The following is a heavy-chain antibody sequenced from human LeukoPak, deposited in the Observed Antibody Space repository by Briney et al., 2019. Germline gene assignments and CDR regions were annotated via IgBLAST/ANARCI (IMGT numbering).Heavy chain of an antibody. CDR1: GFTFSDSY. CDR2: ISSSGSTI. D-gene: IGHD5-18*01. J-gene: IGHJ4*02. V-gene: IGHV3-11*04. Sequence: VGSLRLSCAAPGFTFSDSYMSWIRQTPGKGLEWVSYISSSGSTISYADSVKGRFTISRDNAKNSLHLQMNSLRAEDTAVYYCARGVQLWLTFDYWGQGTLVTVSS. CDR3: ARGVQLWLTFDY.